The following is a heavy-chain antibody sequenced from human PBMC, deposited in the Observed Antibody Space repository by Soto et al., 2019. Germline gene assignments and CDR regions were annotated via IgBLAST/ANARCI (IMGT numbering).Heavy chain of an antibody. D-gene: IGHD3-3*01. CDR1: GYNFNNYG. V-gene: IGHV1-18*01. J-gene: IGHJ5*02. Sequence: GASVKVSCKASGYNFNNYGINWGRQAPGQGLELMGWISAYDGKTTYAEKFQGRVTMTTDASTSTAYMELRSLRSDDTAVYYCARDPHEYWTSYWFDPWGQGTLVTVSS. CDR2: ISAYDGKT. CDR3: ARDPHEYWTSYWFDP.